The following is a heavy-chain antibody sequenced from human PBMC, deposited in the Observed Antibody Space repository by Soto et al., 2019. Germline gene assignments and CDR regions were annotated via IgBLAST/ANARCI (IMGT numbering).Heavy chain of an antibody. D-gene: IGHD6-19*01. CDR1: GGSISSSSYY. CDR2: IYYSGST. Sequence: SETLSLTCTVSGGSISSSSYYWGWIRQPPGKGLEWIGSIYYSGSTYYNPSLKSRVTISVDTSKNQFSLKLSSVTAADTAVYYCARHQRYSSGWPKEKGFYYYGMDVWGQGTTVTVSS. V-gene: IGHV4-39*01. CDR3: ARHQRYSSGWPKEKGFYYYGMDV. J-gene: IGHJ6*02.